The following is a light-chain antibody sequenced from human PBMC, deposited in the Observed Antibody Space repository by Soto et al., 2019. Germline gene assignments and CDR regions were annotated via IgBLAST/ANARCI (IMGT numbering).Light chain of an antibody. CDR3: QQYGSSSTWT. CDR2: GAS. CDR1: QSVSSNY. Sequence: ESVLTQSPGTLSLSPGERATLSCRASQSVSSNYLAWYQQKPGQAPRLLIYGASTRATGIPDRFSGSGSGTDFTLTISRLEPEDSAVYYCQQYGSSSTWTFCQGTKVDIK. J-gene: IGKJ1*01. V-gene: IGKV3-20*01.